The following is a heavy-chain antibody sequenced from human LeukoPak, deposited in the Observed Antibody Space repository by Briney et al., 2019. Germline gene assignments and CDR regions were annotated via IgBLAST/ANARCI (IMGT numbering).Heavy chain of an antibody. V-gene: IGHV4-34*01. J-gene: IGHJ4*02. D-gene: IGHD3-3*01. CDR2: INNSGSA. CDR3: ARVRLDSWSGYYAFLVY. CDR1: GGSFSGYY. Sequence: SETLSLTCAVYGGSFSGYYWSSIRQPPGKGLGWIGEINNSGSATTTTSLTSRVTISVDTSKNQCSLKLCSVTAADTAVCYCARVRLDSWSGYYAFLVYWGQGTLVTVSS.